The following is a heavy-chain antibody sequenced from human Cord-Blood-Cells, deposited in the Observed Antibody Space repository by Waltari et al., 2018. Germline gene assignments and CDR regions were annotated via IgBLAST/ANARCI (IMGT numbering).Heavy chain of an antibody. J-gene: IGHJ4*02. CDR1: GFTFSGSA. CDR2: IRSKANSYAT. D-gene: IGHD3-3*01. V-gene: IGHV3-73*02. CDR3: TSYDFWSGYPFDY. Sequence: EVQLVESGGGLVQPGGSLKLSCAASGFTFSGSAMPWVRQASGKGLEWVGRIRSKANSYATAYAASVKGRFTISRDDSKNTAYLQMNSLKTEDTAVYYCTSYDFWSGYPFDYWGQGTLVTVSS.